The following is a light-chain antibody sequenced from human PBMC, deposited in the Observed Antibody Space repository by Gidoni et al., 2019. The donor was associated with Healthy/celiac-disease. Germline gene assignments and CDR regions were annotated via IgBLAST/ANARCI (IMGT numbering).Light chain of an antibody. J-gene: IGKJ1*01. V-gene: IGKV1-27*01. CDR1: QGISNH. Sequence: DIQMTQSPSSLSASVGERVTITCRASQGISNHLAWYQQKPGKVPKLLIYAASTLQSGVPSRFSGSGSGTDFTLTISSLQPEDVATYYCQKYNSAPWTFXQXTKVEIK. CDR3: QKYNSAPWT. CDR2: AAS.